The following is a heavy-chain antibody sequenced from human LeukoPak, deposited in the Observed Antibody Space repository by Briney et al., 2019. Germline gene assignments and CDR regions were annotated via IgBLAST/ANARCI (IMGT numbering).Heavy chain of an antibody. Sequence: SETLSLTCTVSGGSISSYYWSWIRQPAGKGLEWIGSIYHSGSTYYNPSLKSRVTISLDTSENQFSLKLSSVTAADTAVYYCARDLYSSGWGYFDYWGQGTLVTVSS. V-gene: IGHV4-4*07. CDR2: IYHSGST. D-gene: IGHD6-19*01. CDR1: GGSISSYY. CDR3: ARDLYSSGWGYFDY. J-gene: IGHJ4*02.